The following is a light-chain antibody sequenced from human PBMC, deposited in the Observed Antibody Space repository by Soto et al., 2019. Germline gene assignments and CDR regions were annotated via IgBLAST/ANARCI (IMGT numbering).Light chain of an antibody. CDR2: DVS. CDR1: QDIRGA. CDR3: QQFNSYPIT. J-gene: IGKJ5*01. Sequence: AIQVTQSPSSLSASVGDRVTITCRASQDIRGALAWYQQKPGKAPKLLIYDVSTLESGVPSRFSGSGSGTEFTLAISSLQPKDFGTYYCQQFNSYPITFGHGTRLEIK. V-gene: IGKV1-13*02.